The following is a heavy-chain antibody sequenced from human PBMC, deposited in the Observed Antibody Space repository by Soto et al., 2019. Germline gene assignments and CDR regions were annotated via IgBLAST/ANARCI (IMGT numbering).Heavy chain of an antibody. CDR2: IYYSGST. CDR1: GGSISSGGYS. D-gene: IGHD6-13*01. Sequence: PSDTLSLTCAVSGGSISSGGYSWSWIRQPPGKGLEWIGYIYYSGSTYYSPSLKSRVTISVDTSKNQFSLKLSSVTAADTAVYYCERRERAAGTDWWFDPWGQGTLVNVSS. CDR3: ERRERAAGTDWWFDP. J-gene: IGHJ5*02. V-gene: IGHV4-30-2*03.